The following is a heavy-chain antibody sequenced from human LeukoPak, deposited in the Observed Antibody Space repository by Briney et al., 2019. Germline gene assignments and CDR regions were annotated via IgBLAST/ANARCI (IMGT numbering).Heavy chain of an antibody. J-gene: IGHJ6*02. V-gene: IGHV4-39*07. CDR3: ARDGGDVRSTVVTPGYYYGMDV. Sequence: PSETLSLTCTVSGGSISSSSYYWGWIRQPPGKGLEWIGSIYYSGSTYYNPSLKSRVTISVDTSKNQFSLKLSSVTAADTAVYYCARDGGDVRSTVVTPGYYYGMDVWGQGTTVTVSS. CDR1: GGSISSSSYY. D-gene: IGHD4-23*01. CDR2: IYYSGST.